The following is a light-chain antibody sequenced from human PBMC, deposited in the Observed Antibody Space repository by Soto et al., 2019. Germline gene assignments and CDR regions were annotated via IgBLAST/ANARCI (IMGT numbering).Light chain of an antibody. Sequence: DIQMTQSPSSLSASVGDRVTITSRASQGISTYLNWYQQKPGKAPKLLIYAASSLQSGVPSRFSGSGSGTDFTLTISSLQPEDFATYYCQQANSFPITFGQGTRLEIK. CDR2: AAS. J-gene: IGKJ5*01. CDR1: QGISTY. CDR3: QQANSFPIT. V-gene: IGKV1-12*01.